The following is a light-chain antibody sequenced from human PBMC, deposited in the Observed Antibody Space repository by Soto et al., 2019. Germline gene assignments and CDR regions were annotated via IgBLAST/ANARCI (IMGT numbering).Light chain of an antibody. J-gene: IGLJ3*02. CDR1: SSDVGAYDY. Sequence: QSALTQPPSASGSPGQSVTISCTGTSSDVGAYDYVCWYQQHPGKAPKLMIYEGNKRPSGVSRRFSGSKSADTASLTISGLQAEDEAEYYCCSYVDTSAFVRFGGGTKVTVL. CDR2: EGN. V-gene: IGLV2-8*01. CDR3: CSYVDTSAFVR.